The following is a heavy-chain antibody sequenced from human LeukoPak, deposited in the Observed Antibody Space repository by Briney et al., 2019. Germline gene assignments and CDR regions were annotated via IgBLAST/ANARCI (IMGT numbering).Heavy chain of an antibody. CDR1: GYTFTSYG. CDR3: ARDFLPYYYGSGSYFYYYYYYYMDV. CDR2: ISAYNGNT. V-gene: IGHV1-18*01. J-gene: IGHJ6*03. Sequence: ASVKVSCKASGYTFTSYGISWVRQAPGQGLEWMGWISAYNGNTNYAQKLQGRVTMTTDTSTSTAYMELRSLRSDDTAVYYCARDFLPYYYGSGSYFYYYYYYYMDVWGKGTTVTISS. D-gene: IGHD3-10*01.